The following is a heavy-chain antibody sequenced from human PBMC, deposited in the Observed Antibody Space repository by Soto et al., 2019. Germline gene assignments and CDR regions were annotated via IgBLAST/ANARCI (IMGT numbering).Heavy chain of an antibody. CDR2: VSYSGTT. V-gene: IGHV4-39*01. Sequence: QLQLQESGPGLVRPSETLSLTCTVSGGSIGGSSHYWGWIRQPPGKGLEWIGSVSYSGTTSYNPSLKSRVTISADTSKNQFSLRLSSVTAADTAVYFCTRRPPGVGAGYWGQGTLVTVS. CDR3: TRRPPGVGAGY. D-gene: IGHD1-26*01. J-gene: IGHJ4*02. CDR1: GGSIGGSSHY.